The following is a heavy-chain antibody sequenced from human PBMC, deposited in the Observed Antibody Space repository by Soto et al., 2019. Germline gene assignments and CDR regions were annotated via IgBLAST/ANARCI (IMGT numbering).Heavy chain of an antibody. J-gene: IGHJ4*02. CDR2: ISYDGRNK. D-gene: IGHD2-2*01. CDR1: GFTFSSYA. CDR3: AKETSRFAVPPALDY. Sequence: QVQLVESGGGVVQPGGSLRLSCAASGFTFSSYAMHWVRLAPGTGLEWVAGISYDGRNKFSADSVKGRFTISRDNSQNTLYLQMNSLRPEDTAVYYRAKETSRFAVPPALDYWGQGTLVTVS. V-gene: IGHV3-30*18.